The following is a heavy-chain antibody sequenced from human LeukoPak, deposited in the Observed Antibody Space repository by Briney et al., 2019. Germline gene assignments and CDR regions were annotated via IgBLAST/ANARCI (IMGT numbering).Heavy chain of an antibody. V-gene: IGHV4-30-4*01. J-gene: IGHJ4*02. D-gene: IGHD6-13*01. Sequence: SQTLSLTCTVSGGSISSGDYYWSWIRQPPAKGLEWIGYIYYSGSTYYNPSLKSRVTISVDTSKNQFSLKLSSVTAADTAIYYCARGYSSGWYYFDYWGQGTLVTVSS. CDR2: IYYSGST. CDR1: GGSISSGDYY. CDR3: ARGYSSGWYYFDY.